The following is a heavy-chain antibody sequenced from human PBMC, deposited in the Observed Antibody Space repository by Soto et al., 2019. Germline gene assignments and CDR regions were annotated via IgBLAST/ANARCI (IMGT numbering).Heavy chain of an antibody. CDR1: GGSINDYY. CDR3: ARGEGNYYDRSGHYVNWFDP. D-gene: IGHD3-22*01. J-gene: IGHJ5*02. Sequence: KASETLSLTCTVSGGSINDYYWGWIRQPPGKGLEWIGHVSSSGSTKYTPSLQSRVTISVGTSKKQFSLKLNSVTAADTAVYYCARGEGNYYDRSGHYVNWFDPWGQGKMATVSS. V-gene: IGHV4-59*01. CDR2: VSSSGST.